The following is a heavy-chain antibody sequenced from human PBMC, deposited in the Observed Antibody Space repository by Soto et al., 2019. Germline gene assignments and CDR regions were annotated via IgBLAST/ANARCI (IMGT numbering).Heavy chain of an antibody. CDR3: ARAKDYGDYYYYMDV. J-gene: IGHJ6*03. Sequence: EVQLVESGGGLVKPGGSLRLSCAASGFTFSSYSMNWVRQAPGKGLEWVSSISSSSSYIYYADSVKGRFTISRDNAKNSLYLQMNSLRAEDTAVYYCARAKDYGDYYYYMDVWGKGTTVTVSS. D-gene: IGHD4-17*01. CDR1: GFTFSSYS. V-gene: IGHV3-21*01. CDR2: ISSSSSYI.